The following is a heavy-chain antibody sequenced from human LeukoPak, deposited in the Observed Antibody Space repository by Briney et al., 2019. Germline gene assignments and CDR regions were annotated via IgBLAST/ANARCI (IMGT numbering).Heavy chain of an antibody. J-gene: IGHJ5*02. CDR3: AREVYCSSTSCYSGWFDP. D-gene: IGHD2-2*01. V-gene: IGHV4-34*01. Sequence: SETLSLTCAVYGGSFSGYYWSWIRQPPGKGLEWIGEINHSGSTNYNPSLKSRVTISVDTSKNQFSLKLSSVTAADTAVYYCAREVYCSSTSCYSGWFDPWGQGTLVTVSS. CDR2: INHSGST. CDR1: GGSFSGYY.